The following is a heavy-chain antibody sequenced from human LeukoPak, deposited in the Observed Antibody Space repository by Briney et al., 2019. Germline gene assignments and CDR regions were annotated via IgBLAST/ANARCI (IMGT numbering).Heavy chain of an antibody. CDR1: GFTFNSYV. J-gene: IGHJ4*02. V-gene: IGHV3-23*01. Sequence: PGGSLRLSCAASGFTFNSYVMSWVRQAPGKGLEWVSAISGSGGSTYYADSVKGRFAISRDNSKNTLYLQMNSLRTEDTAAYYCAKASSSWDPPDYWGQGTLVTVSS. CDR2: ISGSGGST. D-gene: IGHD6-13*01. CDR3: AKASSSWDPPDY.